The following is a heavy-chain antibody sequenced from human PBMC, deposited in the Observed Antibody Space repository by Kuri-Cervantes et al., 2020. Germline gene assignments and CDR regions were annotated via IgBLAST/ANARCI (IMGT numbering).Heavy chain of an antibody. V-gene: IGHV1-2*02. CDR3: ARDADFQWPDAFDI. CDR2: INPNSGGT. Sequence: ASVKVSCKASGYTFTGYYMHWVRQAPGQGLEWMGWINPNSGGTNYAQKFQGRVTMTRDTSISTAYMELRRLRSDDTAVYYCARDADFQWPDAFDIWGQGTMVTVSS. J-gene: IGHJ3*02. D-gene: IGHD6-19*01. CDR1: GYTFTGYY.